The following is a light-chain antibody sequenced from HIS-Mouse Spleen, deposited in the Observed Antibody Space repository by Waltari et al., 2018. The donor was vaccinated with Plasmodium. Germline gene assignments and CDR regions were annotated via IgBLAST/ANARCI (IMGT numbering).Light chain of an antibody. CDR2: QDS. J-gene: IGLJ3*02. CDR1: NWGDKY. Sequence: SYELTQPPSVSVSPGQTASITCSGDNWGDKYACWYQQKPGQSPVLVIDQDSKRPTGSPRRFPGSNAGNTATLTISGTQAMGEADYYCQAWDSSTWVFGGGTKLTVL. CDR3: QAWDSSTWV. V-gene: IGLV3-1*01.